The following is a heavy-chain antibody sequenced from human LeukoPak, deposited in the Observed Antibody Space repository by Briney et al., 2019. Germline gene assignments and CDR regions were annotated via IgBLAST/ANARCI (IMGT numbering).Heavy chain of an antibody. CDR2: ISASGTDT. J-gene: IGHJ4*02. D-gene: IGHD3-10*01. CDR1: GFTFSSYA. CDR3: AKERSTIRGWFGEFDY. Sequence: PGGSLRLSCAASGFTFSSYAMSWVGQAPGKGLQWVSGISASGTDTYYPDSVKGRFTISRDNSKNTLYLQVNSLRAEDTAVYYCAKERSTIRGWFGEFDYWGQGTLVTVSS. V-gene: IGHV3-23*01.